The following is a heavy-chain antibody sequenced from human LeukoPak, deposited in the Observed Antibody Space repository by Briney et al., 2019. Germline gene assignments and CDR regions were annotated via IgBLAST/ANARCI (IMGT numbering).Heavy chain of an antibody. CDR3: ARVSIQLRRNDAFDI. Sequence: GASVKVSCKASGYTFTGYYMHWVRQAPGQGLEWMGWINPNSGGTNYAQKFQGRVTMTRDTSISTAYMELSRLRSDDTAVYYCARVSIQLRRNDAFDIWGQGTMVTVSS. CDR2: INPNSGGT. V-gene: IGHV1-2*02. D-gene: IGHD5-18*01. J-gene: IGHJ3*02. CDR1: GYTFTGYY.